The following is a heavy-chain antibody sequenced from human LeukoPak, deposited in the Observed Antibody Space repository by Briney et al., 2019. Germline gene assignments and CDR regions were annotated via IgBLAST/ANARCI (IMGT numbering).Heavy chain of an antibody. Sequence: GGSLRLSCAASGFTFSDYYMSWLRQAPGKGLEWVSYISSSGSTIYYADSVKGRFTISRDNAKNSLYLQMNSLRAEDTAVYYCAKDWGDGYNFPDAFDIWGQGTMVTVSS. CDR1: GFTFSDYY. CDR2: ISSSGSTI. CDR3: AKDWGDGYNFPDAFDI. D-gene: IGHD5-24*01. J-gene: IGHJ3*02. V-gene: IGHV3-11*04.